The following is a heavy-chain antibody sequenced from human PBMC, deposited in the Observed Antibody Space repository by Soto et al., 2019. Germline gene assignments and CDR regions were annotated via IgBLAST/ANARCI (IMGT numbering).Heavy chain of an antibody. CDR2: TYYRSKWNS. CDR1: GDSVSRTSVA. J-gene: IGHJ4*02. V-gene: IGHV6-1*01. CDR3: VRGQFSAFDC. Sequence: QVQLHQSGPGLVKPSQTLSLTCAISGDSVSRTSVAWNWIRQSPSRGLEWLGRTYYRSKWNSDYAVSVRGLITITPDTSKSQFSLQLNSVTPEDTAVYYCVRGQFSAFDCWGQGTLVTVSS.